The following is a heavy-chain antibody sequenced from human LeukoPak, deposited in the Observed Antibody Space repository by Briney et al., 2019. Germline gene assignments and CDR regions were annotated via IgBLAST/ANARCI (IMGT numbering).Heavy chain of an antibody. V-gene: IGHV1-58*02. J-gene: IGHJ5*02. D-gene: IGHD3-3*01. Sequence: SVKVSCKTSGFTFSTSAIQRVRQVRGQRLEWIGWIVVCSGHTNCTQRFQERINISSDMSTSTVYIELSNLRSEATAIYYCAAEGGPISGGSWGQGTLVTVSS. CDR2: IVVCSGHT. CDR3: AAEGGPISGGS. CDR1: GFTFSTSA.